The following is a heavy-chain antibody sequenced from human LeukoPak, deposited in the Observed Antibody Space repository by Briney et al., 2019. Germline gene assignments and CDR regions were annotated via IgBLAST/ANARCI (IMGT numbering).Heavy chain of an antibody. D-gene: IGHD5-24*01. CDR3: ARDFVESDYCYYMDV. V-gene: IGHV1-69*05. CDR1: GGTFNSYA. CDR2: IIPIFDSA. Sequence: ASVKVSCKASGGTFNSYAISWVRQAPGQGLEWMGGIIPIFDSASYAQKFQGRVTMTRDMSTSTVYMELSSLRSEDTAVYYCARDFVESDYCYYMDVWGKGTTVTVSS. J-gene: IGHJ6*03.